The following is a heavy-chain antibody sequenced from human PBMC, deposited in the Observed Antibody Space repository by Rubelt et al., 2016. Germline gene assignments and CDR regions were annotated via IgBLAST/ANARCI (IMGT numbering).Heavy chain of an antibody. Sequence: QVQLQESGPGLVKPSENLSLTCTVSGGSISSYYWSWIRQPPGKGLEWIGYIYYSGSTNYNPSLKSRVTISVDPSKDQVSLKLSSVTAADTAVYYCARDRGVGATWGWFDPWGQGTLVTVSS. V-gene: IGHV4-59*01. CDR2: IYYSGST. J-gene: IGHJ5*02. CDR1: GGSISSYY. CDR3: ARDRGVGATWGWFDP. D-gene: IGHD1-26*01.